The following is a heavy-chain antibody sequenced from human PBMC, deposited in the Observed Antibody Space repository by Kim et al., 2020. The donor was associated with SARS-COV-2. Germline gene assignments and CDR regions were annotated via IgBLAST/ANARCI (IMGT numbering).Heavy chain of an antibody. J-gene: IGHJ6*01. CDR3: ARVGMTVAESDCYGLDV. D-gene: IGHD6-19*01. V-gene: IGHV3-11*01. CDR1: GLRFSDFA. CDR2: IRVSGRFI. Sequence: GGSLRLSCAASGLRFSDFAWNWIRQAPGKGLEWIAYIRVSGRFIYYADSVKGRFIISRDNTEESLFLEMSGLRPDDTAVYYCARVGMTVAESDCYGLDV.